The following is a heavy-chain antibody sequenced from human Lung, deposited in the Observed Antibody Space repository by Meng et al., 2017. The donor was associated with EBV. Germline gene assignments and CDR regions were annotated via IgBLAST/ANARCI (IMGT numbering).Heavy chain of an antibody. V-gene: IGHV3-23*01. CDR1: GFTFSSYA. J-gene: IGHJ4*02. CDR3: AKVTSRVFDY. Sequence: EAQLLESGGGWVQPGGSLRLSCAAYGFTFSSYAMSWVRQAPGKGLEWVSAISGSGGSTYYADSVKGRFTISRDNSKNTLYLQMNSLRAEDTAVYYCAKVTSRVFDYWGQGTLVTVSS. CDR2: ISGSGGST.